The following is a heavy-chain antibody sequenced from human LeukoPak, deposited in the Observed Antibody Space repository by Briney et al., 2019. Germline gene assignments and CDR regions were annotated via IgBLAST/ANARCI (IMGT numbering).Heavy chain of an antibody. V-gene: IGHV3-48*01. CDR3: APGYCSSSSCTHYFEF. Sequence: GGSLRLSCAASGFIHSSYSMNWVRQAPGKGLEGVSYISCSKKTIYNADTVKGRFTIYRDNAKNSLYLQIDSLKTEDTAVYYCAPGYCSSSSCTHYFEFWGQGTLVTVAS. CDR2: ISCSKKTI. CDR1: GFIHSSYS. D-gene: IGHD2-15*01. J-gene: IGHJ4*02.